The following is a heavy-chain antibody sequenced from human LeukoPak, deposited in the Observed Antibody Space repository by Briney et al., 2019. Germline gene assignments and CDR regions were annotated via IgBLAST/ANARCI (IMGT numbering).Heavy chain of an antibody. V-gene: IGHV3-23*01. CDR1: GFTFSGHF. D-gene: IGHD2-2*02. CDR3: AKELYIRLFDY. Sequence: GGSPRLSCSASGFTFSGHFMHWVRQAPGKGLEWVSAISGSGGSTYYADSVKGRFTISRDNSKNTLYLQMNSLRAEDTAVYYCAKELYIRLFDYWGQGTLVTVSS. CDR2: ISGSGGST. J-gene: IGHJ4*02.